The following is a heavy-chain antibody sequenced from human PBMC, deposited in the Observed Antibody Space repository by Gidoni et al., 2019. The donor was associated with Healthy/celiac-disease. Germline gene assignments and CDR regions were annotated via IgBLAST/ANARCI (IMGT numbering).Heavy chain of an antibody. CDR1: GYTFTGYY. D-gene: IGHD2-15*01. Sequence: QVQLVQSGAEVKKPGASVKVSCKASGYTFTGYYMHWVRQAPGQGLEWMGWINPNSGGTNYAQKFQGRVTMTRDTSISTAYMELSRLRSDDTAVYYCARADRRGIVVVVAAHLADYWGQGTLVTVSS. CDR3: ARADRRGIVVVVAAHLADY. J-gene: IGHJ4*02. V-gene: IGHV1-2*02. CDR2: INPNSGGT.